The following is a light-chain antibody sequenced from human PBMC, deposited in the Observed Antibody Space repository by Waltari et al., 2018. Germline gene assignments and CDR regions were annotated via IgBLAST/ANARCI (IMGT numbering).Light chain of an antibody. J-gene: IGLJ3*02. CDR3: LLFYNGPRV. V-gene: IGLV7-46*01. Sequence: QAVVTQEPSLTVSPGGTVTLTCSSSTGPVTRGTYPYWFQQKPGQAPRTLIYDPSHTNSWIPARFTGSLFGGKAALTLSGAQPEDEAEYYCLLFYNGPRVFGGGTKLTFL. CDR2: DPS. CDR1: TGPVTRGTY.